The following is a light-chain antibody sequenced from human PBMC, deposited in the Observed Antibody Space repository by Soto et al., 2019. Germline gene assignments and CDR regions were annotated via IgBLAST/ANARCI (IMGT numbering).Light chain of an antibody. J-gene: IGKJ4*01. CDR1: QAISTY. Sequence: EIQMTQSPSTLSASVGDRVTITCRASQAISTYLAWYQQASGKAPKLLISAASTLQRGVPSRFSGSGSGTQFTLTISSLQPEDFATYYCQQLNAYPLTFGGGTKV. CDR2: AAS. V-gene: IGKV1-9*01. CDR3: QQLNAYPLT.